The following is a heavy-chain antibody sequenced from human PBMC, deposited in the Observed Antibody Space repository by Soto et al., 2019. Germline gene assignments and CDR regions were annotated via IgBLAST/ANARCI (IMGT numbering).Heavy chain of an antibody. J-gene: IGHJ4*02. Sequence: QVQLQESGPGLVKPSETLSLTCIVSGGSVSSGSYYWSWIRQPPGKGLEWIGFIYYTGRTSYNPTLKSRVSISVDTSYIHFSLKPSSVTAADRAVHCCRIKTRRGNPANYWRGGTRGTVYS. V-gene: IGHV4-61*03. CDR2: IYYTGRT. CDR1: GGSVSSGSYY. D-gene: IGHD2-15*01. CDR3: RIKTRRGNPANY.